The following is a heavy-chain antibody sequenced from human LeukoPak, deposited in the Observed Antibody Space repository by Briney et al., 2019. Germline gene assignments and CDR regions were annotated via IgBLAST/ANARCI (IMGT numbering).Heavy chain of an antibody. CDR3: AREGLIVVARNAFDI. J-gene: IGHJ3*02. CDR2: ISYDGSNK. D-gene: IGHD3-22*01. CDR1: GFTFSSYA. Sequence: PGGSLRLSCAASGFTFSSYAMHWVRQAPGKGLEWVAVISYDGSNKYYADSVKGRFTISRDNSKNTLYLQMNSLRAEDTAEYYCAREGLIVVARNAFDIWGQGTMVTVSS. V-gene: IGHV3-30-3*01.